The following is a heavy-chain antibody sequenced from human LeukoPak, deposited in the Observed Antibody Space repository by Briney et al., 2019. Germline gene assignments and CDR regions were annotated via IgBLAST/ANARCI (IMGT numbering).Heavy chain of an antibody. CDR1: GFTFDDYA. CDR3: ARVPEHDAFDI. D-gene: IGHD1-14*01. J-gene: IGHJ3*02. Sequence: GGSLRLSCAASGFTFDDYAMHWVRQAPGKGLEWVSGISWNSGSIGYADSVKGRFTISRDNAKNSLYLQMNSLRSEDTAVYYCARVPEHDAFDIWGQGTMVTVSS. CDR2: ISWNSGSI. V-gene: IGHV3-9*01.